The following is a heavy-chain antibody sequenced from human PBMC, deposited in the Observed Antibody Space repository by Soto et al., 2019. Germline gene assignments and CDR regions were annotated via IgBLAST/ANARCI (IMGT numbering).Heavy chain of an antibody. CDR1: GFSLSTSGVG. CDR2: IYWDDDK. CDR3: AQYGDYRTAFDI. J-gene: IGHJ3*02. D-gene: IGHD4-17*01. V-gene: IGHV2-5*02. Sequence: QITLKESGPTLVKPTQTLTLTCTFSGFSLSTSGVGVGWIRQPPGKALEWLALIYWDDDKRYTPSLKSRLTITKDTPQNQVVLTMTNMDPVDTAPYPCAQYGDYRTAFDIWGQGTMVTVSS.